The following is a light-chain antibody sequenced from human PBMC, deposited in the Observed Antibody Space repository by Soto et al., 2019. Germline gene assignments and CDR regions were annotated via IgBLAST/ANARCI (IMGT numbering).Light chain of an antibody. CDR2: EVT. V-gene: IGLV2-23*02. CDR3: CSYAGTGTPVL. Sequence: QSALTQPASVSGSPGQSITISCTGTSSAVGSYNFVSWYQQHPGKAPKLMIYEVTKRPSGVSNRFSGSKSGNTASLTISGLQVEDEADYYCCSYAGTGTPVLFGGGTKLTVL. J-gene: IGLJ2*01. CDR1: SSAVGSYNF.